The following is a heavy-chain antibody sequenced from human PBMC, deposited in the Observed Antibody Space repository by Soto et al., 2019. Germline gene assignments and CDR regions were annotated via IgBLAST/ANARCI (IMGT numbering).Heavy chain of an antibody. Sequence: PSDTLSLTGAVSGRSISSGGYSWSWIRQPPGKGLEWIGYIYHSGSTYYNPSLKSRVTISVDRSKNQFSLKLSSVTAADTAVYYCARAAGPITMIEFDYWGQGTLV. V-gene: IGHV4-30-2*01. J-gene: IGHJ4*02. CDR1: GRSISSGGYS. CDR2: IYHSGST. CDR3: ARAAGPITMIEFDY. D-gene: IGHD3-22*01.